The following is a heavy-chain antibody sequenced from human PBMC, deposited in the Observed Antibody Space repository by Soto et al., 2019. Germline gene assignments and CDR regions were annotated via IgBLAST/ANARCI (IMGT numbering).Heavy chain of an antibody. Sequence: GGSLRLCCPASGFNFSIYTMNWVRQAPGKGLEWVASISSGSSDTWYADSVKGRFIISRDNAQNSLFLQMNTLRPEDTAMYYCARVAYWGPGTQVTFSS. J-gene: IGHJ4*02. CDR1: GFNFSIYT. CDR3: ARVAY. CDR2: ISSGSSDT. V-gene: IGHV3-21*01.